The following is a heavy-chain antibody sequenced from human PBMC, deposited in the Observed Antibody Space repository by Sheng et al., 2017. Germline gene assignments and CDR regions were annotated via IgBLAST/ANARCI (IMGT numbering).Heavy chain of an antibody. CDR3: ARAAGVVVINYYYYGMDV. J-gene: IGHJ6*02. CDR2: INHSGST. D-gene: IGHD3-22*01. CDR1: GGSFSGYY. V-gene: IGHV4-34*01. Sequence: QVQLQQWGAGLLKPSETLSLTCAVYGGSFSGYYWSWIRQPPGKGLEWIGEINHSGSTNYNPSLKSRVTISVDTSKNQFSLKLSSVTAADTAVYYCARAAGVVVINYYYYGMDVWGQGTTVTVSS.